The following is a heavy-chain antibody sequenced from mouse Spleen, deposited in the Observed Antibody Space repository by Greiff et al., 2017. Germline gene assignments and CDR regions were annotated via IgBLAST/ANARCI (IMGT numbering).Heavy chain of an antibody. D-gene: IGHD2-13*01. V-gene: IGHV2-6-1*01. Sequence: VKLVESGPGLVAPSQSLSITCTISGFSLTSYGVHWVRQPPGKGLEWLVVIWSDGSTTYNSALKSRLSISKDNSKSQVFLKMNSLQTDDTAMYYCARHGDYIYAMDYWGQGTSVTVSS. CDR1: GFSLTSYG. CDR3: ARHGDYIYAMDY. CDR2: IWSDGST. J-gene: IGHJ4*01.